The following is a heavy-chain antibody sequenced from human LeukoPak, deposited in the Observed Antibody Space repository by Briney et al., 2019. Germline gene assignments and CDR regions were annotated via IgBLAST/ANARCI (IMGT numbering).Heavy chain of an antibody. CDR2: IYYSGST. CDR3: ARVRGYSYGSDAFDI. J-gene: IGHJ3*02. D-gene: IGHD5-18*01. CDR1: GGSFSGYY. Sequence: SETLSLTCAVYGGSFSGYYWSWIRQPPGKGLKWIGNIYYSGSTNYNPSLKSRVTISVDTSKNQFSLKLTSVTAADTAVFYCARVRGYSYGSDAFDIWGQGTMVTVSS. V-gene: IGHV4-59*01.